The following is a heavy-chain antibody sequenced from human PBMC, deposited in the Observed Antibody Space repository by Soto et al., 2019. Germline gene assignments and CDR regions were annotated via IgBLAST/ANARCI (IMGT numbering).Heavy chain of an antibody. CDR2: IRSKANSYAT. D-gene: IGHD2-21*02. CDR1: GFTFSGSA. J-gene: IGHJ6*03. CDR3: TRHGSLRGDLNYYYYYYMDV. V-gene: IGHV3-73*01. Sequence: GGSLRLSCAASGFTFSGSAMHWVRQASGKGLEWVGRIRSKANSYATAYAASVKGRFTISRDDSKNTAYLQMNSLKTEDTAVYYFTRHGSLRGDLNYYYYYYMDVWGKGTTVTVSS.